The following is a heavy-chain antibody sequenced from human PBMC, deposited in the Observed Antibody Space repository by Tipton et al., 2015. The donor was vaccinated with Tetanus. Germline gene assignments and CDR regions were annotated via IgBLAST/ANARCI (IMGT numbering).Heavy chain of an antibody. Sequence: FLRLSCAASGFTFSSFAMTWVRQAPGKGLEWVSTINSGGGNTYYADSVKGRFTISRDNSKNTLYLQMNSRRVEDTAVYYCACGGVVTTIPMSCLGSGGQGILVTVSS. CDR3: ACGGVVTTIPMSCLGS. V-gene: IGHV3-23*01. CDR2: INSGGGNT. J-gene: IGHJ4*02. CDR1: GFTFSSFA. D-gene: IGHD2-21*02.